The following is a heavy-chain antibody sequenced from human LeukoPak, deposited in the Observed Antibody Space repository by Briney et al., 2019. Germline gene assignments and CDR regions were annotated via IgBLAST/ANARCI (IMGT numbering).Heavy chain of an antibody. D-gene: IGHD3-22*01. Sequence: GGSLRLSCAASVFTFSSYAMSWVREAPGKGLEWVSAISGSGGSTYYADSVKGRFTISRDNSKNTLYLQMNSLRAEDTAVYYCAKVDSSGYFGWGQGTLVTVSS. CDR2: ISGSGGST. CDR1: VFTFSSYA. J-gene: IGHJ4*02. CDR3: AKVDSSGYFG. V-gene: IGHV3-23*01.